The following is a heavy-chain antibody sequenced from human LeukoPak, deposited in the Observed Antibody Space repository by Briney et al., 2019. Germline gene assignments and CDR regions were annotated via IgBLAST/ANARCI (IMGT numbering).Heavy chain of an antibody. Sequence: GASVKVSCKASGYTFTGYYMHWVRRAPGQGLEWMGWINPNSGGTNYAQKFQGRVTMTRDTSTSTAYMELSRLRSDDTAVYYCATPPQRGSGIPGGFDYWGQGTLVTVSS. CDR3: ATPPQRGSGIPGGFDY. V-gene: IGHV1-2*02. D-gene: IGHD3-10*01. CDR2: INPNSGGT. J-gene: IGHJ4*02. CDR1: GYTFTGYY.